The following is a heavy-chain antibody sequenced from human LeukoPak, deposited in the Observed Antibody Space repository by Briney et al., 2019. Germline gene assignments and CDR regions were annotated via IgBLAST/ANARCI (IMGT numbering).Heavy chain of an antibody. Sequence: ASVTVSCKASGGTFSCYAISWVRQAPGQGLEWMGIINPSGGSTSYAQKFQGRVTMTRDTSTSTVYMELSSLRSEDTAVYYCARDLDYYDSSGYYYKFDYWGQGTLVTVSS. J-gene: IGHJ4*02. D-gene: IGHD3-22*01. V-gene: IGHV1-46*01. CDR3: ARDLDYYDSSGYYYKFDY. CDR2: INPSGGST. CDR1: GGTFSCYA.